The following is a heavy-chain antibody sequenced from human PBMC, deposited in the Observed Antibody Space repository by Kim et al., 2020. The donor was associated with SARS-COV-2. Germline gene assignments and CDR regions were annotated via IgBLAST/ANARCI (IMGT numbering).Heavy chain of an antibody. CDR2: IIPIFGTA. CDR1: GDTFSNSA. D-gene: IGHD2-21*01. V-gene: IGHV1-69*13. CDR3: ARERGVVVVVFAFES. J-gene: IGHJ4*02. Sequence: SVKVSCKSSGDTFSNSAINWVRQAPGKGLEWMGGIIPIFGTANYAQNFQPRVTITADESTTTAYMELTSLRSDDTAVYYCARERGVVVVVFAFESWGQGTLVSVSS.